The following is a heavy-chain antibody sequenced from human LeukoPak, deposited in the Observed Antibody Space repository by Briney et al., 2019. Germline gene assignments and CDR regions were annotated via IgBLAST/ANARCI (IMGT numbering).Heavy chain of an antibody. CDR1: GYSISSGYY. Sequence: PSETLSLTCTVSGYSISSGYYWGWIRQPPGKGLEWIGSIYHSGSTCYNPSLKSRVTISVDTSKNQFSLKLSSVTAADTAVYYCARAFGSVVVTAIGAFDIWGQGTMVTVSS. V-gene: IGHV4-38-2*02. J-gene: IGHJ3*02. CDR2: IYHSGST. D-gene: IGHD2-21*02. CDR3: ARAFGSVVVTAIGAFDI.